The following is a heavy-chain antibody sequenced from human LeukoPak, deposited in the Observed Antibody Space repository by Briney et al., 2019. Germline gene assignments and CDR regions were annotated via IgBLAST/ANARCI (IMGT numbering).Heavy chain of an antibody. J-gene: IGHJ4*02. D-gene: IGHD6-6*01. CDR3: AKDLVLGPFDY. Sequence: GGSLRLSCAASGLTFGNYAMTWVRQAPGKGLEWVSTLTGSGTDTFYADSVKGRFTISRDSSKTTLHLQMNSLRAGDTAVYFCAKDLVLGPFDYWGQGTLVTVSS. CDR1: GLTFGNYA. V-gene: IGHV3-23*01. CDR2: LTGSGTDT.